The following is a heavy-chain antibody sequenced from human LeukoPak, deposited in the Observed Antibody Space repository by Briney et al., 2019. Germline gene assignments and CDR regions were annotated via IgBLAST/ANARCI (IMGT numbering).Heavy chain of an antibody. CDR2: IRVYNGDT. J-gene: IGHJ4*02. Sequence: ASVKVSCKASGYTFTSYGISWVRQAPGQGLEWMGWIRVYNGDTNYAQKLQGRVTMTTDTSTSTAYMALRSLRSDDTAVYYCATGYCSSTNCRIDYWGQGTLVSVSS. CDR3: ATGYCSSTNCRIDY. D-gene: IGHD2-2*03. V-gene: IGHV1-18*01. CDR1: GYTFTSYG.